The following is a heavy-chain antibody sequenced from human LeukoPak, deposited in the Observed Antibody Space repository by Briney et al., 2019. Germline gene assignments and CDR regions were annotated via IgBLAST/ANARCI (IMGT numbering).Heavy chain of an antibody. V-gene: IGHV4-59*01. CDR2: IYYSGST. Sequence: SETLSLTCTVSGGSISSYYWSWIRQPPGKGLEWIGYIYYSGSTNYNPSLKSRVTISVDTSKNQFSLKLSSVTAADTAVYYCARGRDSSSWNDAFDIWGQGTMVTVPS. CDR1: GGSISSYY. J-gene: IGHJ3*02. D-gene: IGHD6-13*01. CDR3: ARGRDSSSWNDAFDI.